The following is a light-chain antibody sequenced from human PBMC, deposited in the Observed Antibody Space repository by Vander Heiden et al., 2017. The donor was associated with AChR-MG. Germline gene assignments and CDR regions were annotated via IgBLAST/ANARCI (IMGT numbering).Light chain of an antibody. V-gene: IGLV2-23*01. Sequence: QSALTQPASVSGSPGQSITISCTGTSSDVGSYNLLSWYQQHPGKAPKLMIYEGSERPSGFSNRFSGSKSGNTASLTISGLQAEDEADYYCCSYAGSSTFHVVFGGGTKLTVV. J-gene: IGLJ2*01. CDR3: CSYAGSSTFHVV. CDR2: EGS. CDR1: SSDVGSYNL.